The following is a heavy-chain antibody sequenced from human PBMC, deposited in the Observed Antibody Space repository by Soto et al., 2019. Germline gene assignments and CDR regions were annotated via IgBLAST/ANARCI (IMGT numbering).Heavy chain of an antibody. CDR1: GGSISSYY. V-gene: IGHV4-59*01. Sequence: SETLSLTCTVSGGSISSYYWSWIRQPPGKGLEWIGYIYYSGSTNYNPSLKSRVTISVDTSKNQFSLQLSSVTAADTAVYYCARGSGSYSRVYFDYWGQGTLVTVSS. CDR3: ARGSGSYSRVYFDY. J-gene: IGHJ4*02. D-gene: IGHD1-26*01. CDR2: IYYSGST.